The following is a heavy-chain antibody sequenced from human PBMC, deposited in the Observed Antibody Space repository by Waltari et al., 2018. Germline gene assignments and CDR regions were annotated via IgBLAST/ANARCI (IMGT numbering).Heavy chain of an antibody. CDR2: IDPNIGDT. D-gene: IGHD3-22*01. Sequence: QVHLVQSGAEVKTPGASVTVSCRPSGYTFVAFDMHWVRLVPGQGLEWMGRIDPNIGDTTYPQKFQGRITMTRDTSISTAFMELSGLRSDDTAIYYCVKVAKGSHTYYSFDNWGQGTLVTVSS. CDR3: VKVAKGSHTYYSFDN. J-gene: IGHJ4*02. V-gene: IGHV1-2*02. CDR1: GYTFVAFD.